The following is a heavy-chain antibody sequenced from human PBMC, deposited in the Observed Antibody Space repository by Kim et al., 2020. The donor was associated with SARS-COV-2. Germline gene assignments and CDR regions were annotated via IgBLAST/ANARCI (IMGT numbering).Heavy chain of an antibody. J-gene: IGHJ4*01. CDR1: GGSISSGGYF. CDR2: IYYSGST. Sequence: SETLSLTCIVSGGSISSGGYFWSWIRQHPGKGLEWIGYIYYSGSTYYSPSLKSRLTLSLDTSKNHFSLKLSSVIAADTAVYYCARGNKQKLLLDYWGHGTLVTVSS. CDR3: ARGNKQKLLLDY. D-gene: IGHD6-13*01. V-gene: IGHV4-31*03.